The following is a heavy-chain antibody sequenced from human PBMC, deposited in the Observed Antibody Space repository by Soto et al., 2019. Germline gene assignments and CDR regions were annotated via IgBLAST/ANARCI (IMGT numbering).Heavy chain of an antibody. CDR2: IYHGATT. CDR3: ARVHVIVVAGSTFDY. J-gene: IGHJ4*01. Sequence: PSETLSLTCTVSGYSISSGSYWGWLRQPPGKGPEWTASIYHGATTFYNPSLKSRITISVDTSNNQFSLKLTTVTAADTAVYYCARVHVIVVAGSTFDYWGHGTLVTVSS. CDR1: GYSISSGSY. V-gene: IGHV4-38-2*02. D-gene: IGHD6-19*01.